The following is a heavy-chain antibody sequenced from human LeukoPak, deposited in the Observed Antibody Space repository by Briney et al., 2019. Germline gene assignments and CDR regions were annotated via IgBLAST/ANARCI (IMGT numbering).Heavy chain of an antibody. J-gene: IGHJ6*02. CDR3: ARRGYQLLQVDDYHYYGLDV. V-gene: IGHV3-23*01. CDR2: ISGGGLIT. D-gene: IGHD2-2*01. Sequence: PGGSLRLSCAASRFTFSSYAMSWVRQAPGRGVEWVSPISGGGLITDYAGSVKGRFTISRDNSKNTLYLQMNSLRAEDTAVYYCARRGYQLLQVDDYHYYGLDVWGQGTTVTVSS. CDR1: RFTFSSYA.